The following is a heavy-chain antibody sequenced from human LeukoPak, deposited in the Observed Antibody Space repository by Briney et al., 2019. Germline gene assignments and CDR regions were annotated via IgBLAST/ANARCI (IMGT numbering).Heavy chain of an antibody. V-gene: IGHV4-34*01. D-gene: IGHD2-2*02. J-gene: IGHJ5*02. CDR1: GGSFSGYY. Sequence: SETLSLTCAVYGGSFSGYYWSWIRQPPGKGLEWIGEINHSGSTNYNPSLKSRATISVDTSKNQFSLKLSSVTAADTAVYYCARGVGYCSSTSCYRAHWFDPWGQGTLVTVSS. CDR2: INHSGST. CDR3: ARGVGYCSSTSCYRAHWFDP.